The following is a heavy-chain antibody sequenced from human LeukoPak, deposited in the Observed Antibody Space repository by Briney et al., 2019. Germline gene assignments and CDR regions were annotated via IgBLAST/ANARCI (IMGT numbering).Heavy chain of an antibody. Sequence: GGSLRLSCATSGFTFNNYAMTWVRQAPGKGLEWVSSISSTSNYIYYADSVKGRFTISRDNAKNSVHLQMNSLRAEDTALYYCAKAARPDYNYYYMDVWGKGTTVTVSS. CDR2: ISSTSNYI. J-gene: IGHJ6*03. D-gene: IGHD6-6*01. V-gene: IGHV3-21*01. CDR1: GFTFNNYA. CDR3: AKAARPDYNYYYMDV.